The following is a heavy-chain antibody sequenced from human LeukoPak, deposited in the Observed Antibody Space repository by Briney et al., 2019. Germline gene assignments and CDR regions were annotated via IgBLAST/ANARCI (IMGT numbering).Heavy chain of an antibody. V-gene: IGHV4-39*07. CDR2: IYYSGST. CDR1: GGSISNSSYY. Sequence: PSETLSLTCTVSGGSISNSSYYWGWIRQPPGKGLEWIGSIYYSGSTYYNPSLKSRVTISVDTSKNQFSLKLSSVTAADTAVYYCARESYGGESVQLDAFDIWGQGTMVTVSS. CDR3: ARESYGGESVQLDAFDI. J-gene: IGHJ3*02. D-gene: IGHD4-23*01.